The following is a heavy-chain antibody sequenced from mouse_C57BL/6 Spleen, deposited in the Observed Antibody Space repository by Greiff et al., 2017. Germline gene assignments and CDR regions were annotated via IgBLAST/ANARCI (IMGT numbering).Heavy chain of an antibody. CDR2: ISYDGSN. D-gene: IGHD3-1*01. Sequence: EVKVEESGPGLVKPSQSLSLTCSVTGYSITSGYYWNWIRQFPGNKLEWMGYISYDGSNNYNPSLKNRISITRDTSKNQFFLKLNSVTTEDTATYYCARGARYAMDYWGQGTSVTVSS. J-gene: IGHJ4*01. CDR3: ARGARYAMDY. CDR1: GYSITSGYY. V-gene: IGHV3-6*01.